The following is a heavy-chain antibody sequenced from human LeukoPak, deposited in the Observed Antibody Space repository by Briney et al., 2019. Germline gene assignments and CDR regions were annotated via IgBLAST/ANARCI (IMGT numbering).Heavy chain of an antibody. CDR2: MYYSGIT. CDR3: ARHPDNDFWSGYEDY. CDR1: GGSINSISYY. J-gene: IGHJ4*02. Sequence: SETLSLTCTVSGGSINSISYYWGWIRQPPGKGLEWIGSMYYSGITYYNPSLKSRVTIFVDTSKNQFSLKLSSATAADTAVYYCARHPDNDFWSGYEDYWGQGTLVTVSS. V-gene: IGHV4-39*01. D-gene: IGHD3-3*01.